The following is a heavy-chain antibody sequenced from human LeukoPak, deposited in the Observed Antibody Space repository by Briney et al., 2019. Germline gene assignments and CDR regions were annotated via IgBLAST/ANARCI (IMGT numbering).Heavy chain of an antibody. D-gene: IGHD3-3*01. CDR3: ARGLGLLEDPGAFDI. J-gene: IGHJ3*02. V-gene: IGHV4-31*03. Sequence: SQTLSLTCTVSGGSISSGGYYWSWIRQHPGKGLEWIGYIYYSGSTYYNPSLKSRVTISVDTSKNQFSLKLSSVTAADTAVYYCARGLGLLEDPGAFDIWGQGTMVTVSS. CDR2: IYYSGST. CDR1: GGSISSGGYY.